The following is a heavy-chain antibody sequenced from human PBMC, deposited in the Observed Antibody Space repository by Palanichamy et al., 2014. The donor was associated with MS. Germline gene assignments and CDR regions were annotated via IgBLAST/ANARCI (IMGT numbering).Heavy chain of an antibody. Sequence: EVELVESGGGLVQPGGSLRLSCAASGFTFNDFWMMWVRQTPGKGLEWMANIKEDGSEKFYGDSVKGRFTISRDNVKNLLYLQMNSLRADDTGVYYCARDWTDYWGQGTLVTVSS. CDR2: IKEDGSEK. CDR1: GFTFNDFW. D-gene: IGHD1-1*01. J-gene: IGHJ4*02. CDR3: ARDWTDY. V-gene: IGHV3-7*01.